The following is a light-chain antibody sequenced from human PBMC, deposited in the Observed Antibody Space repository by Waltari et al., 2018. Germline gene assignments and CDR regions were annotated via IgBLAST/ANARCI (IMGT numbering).Light chain of an antibody. J-gene: IGLJ3*02. CDR2: EVS. CDR3: SSYAGRNNLGV. Sequence: QSALTQPPSASGSPGQSVTISCTGTSRDVGGPHYVSWYQQHPGEAPKLMIYEVSKRPSGVPGRFSGSKSGNTASLTVSGLQAEDEADYYCSSYAGRNNLGVFGGGTKLTVL. CDR1: SRDVGGPHY. V-gene: IGLV2-8*01.